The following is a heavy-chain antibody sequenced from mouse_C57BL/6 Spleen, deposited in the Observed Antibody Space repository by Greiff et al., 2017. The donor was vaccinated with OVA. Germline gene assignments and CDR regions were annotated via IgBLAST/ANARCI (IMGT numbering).Heavy chain of an antibody. Sequence: LQESGPELVKPGASVKISCKASGYAFSSSWMNWVKQRPGKGLEWIGRIYPGDGDTNYNGKFKGKATLTADKSSSTAYMQLSSLTSEDSAVYFCARSGNLVYYGSSYEGLGFDYWGQGTTLTVSS. CDR2: IYPGDGDT. CDR1: GYAFSSSW. V-gene: IGHV1-82*01. J-gene: IGHJ2*01. D-gene: IGHD1-1*01. CDR3: ARSGNLVYYGSSYEGLGFDY.